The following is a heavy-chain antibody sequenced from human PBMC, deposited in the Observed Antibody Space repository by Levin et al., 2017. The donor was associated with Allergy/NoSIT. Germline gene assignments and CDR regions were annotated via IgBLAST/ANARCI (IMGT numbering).Heavy chain of an antibody. CDR2: IDWDDDK. Sequence: TLSLTCTFSGFSLSTSGMRVSWIRQPPGTALEWLARIDWDDDKFYSTSLKTRLTISKDTSKNQVVLTMTNMDPVDTATYYCARMSYGEHFDYWGQGTLVTVSS. D-gene: IGHD4-17*01. CDR3: ARMSYGEHFDY. CDR1: GFSLSTSGMR. J-gene: IGHJ4*02. V-gene: IGHV2-70*04.